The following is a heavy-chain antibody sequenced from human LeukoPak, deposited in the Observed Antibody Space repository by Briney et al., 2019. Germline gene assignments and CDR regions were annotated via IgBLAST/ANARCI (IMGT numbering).Heavy chain of an antibody. D-gene: IGHD5-24*01. V-gene: IGHV3-74*01. CDR3: ARSDQGTDGYNYD. CDR1: GFTFSSYW. CDR2: INSDGSST. J-gene: IGHJ4*02. Sequence: GSLRLSCAASGFTFSSYWMHWVRQAPGKGLVWVSRINSDGSSTSYADSVKGRFTISKDNAKNSLYLQMNSLRAEDTAVYYCARSDQGTDGYNYDWGQGTLVTVSS.